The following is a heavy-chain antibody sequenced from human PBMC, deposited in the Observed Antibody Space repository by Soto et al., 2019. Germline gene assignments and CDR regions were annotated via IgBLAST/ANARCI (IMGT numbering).Heavy chain of an antibody. CDR2: IIRSFGTA. CDR3: ARGRIAVAGIFVATPESDGWYFDX. CDR1: GGTFSSYA. D-gene: IGHD6-19*01. J-gene: IGHJ2*01. Sequence: GASVKVSCKASGGTFSSYAISWVRQAPGQGLEWMGGIIRSFGTANYAHKFKGRVTITSDQSTSTAYMEMSSLRSEDTAVYYCARGRIAVAGIFVATPESDGWYFDXWGRGTLVTVSX. V-gene: IGHV1-69*13.